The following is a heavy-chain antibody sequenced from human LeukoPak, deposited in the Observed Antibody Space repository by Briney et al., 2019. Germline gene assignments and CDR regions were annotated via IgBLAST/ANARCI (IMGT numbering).Heavy chain of an antibody. Sequence: GGSLRLSCAASGFTFKNFAMAWVRQAPGKRLEWVASIADTGDATGYPESVKGRFTISRDNSQGTVWLQMNSLRAEDTAIYYCAKSDCGSDGCKLYNYWAQGTQVTVSS. D-gene: IGHD2-21*01. CDR2: IADTGDAT. CDR3: AKSDCGSDGCKLYNY. J-gene: IGHJ4*02. V-gene: IGHV3-23*01. CDR1: GFTFKNFA.